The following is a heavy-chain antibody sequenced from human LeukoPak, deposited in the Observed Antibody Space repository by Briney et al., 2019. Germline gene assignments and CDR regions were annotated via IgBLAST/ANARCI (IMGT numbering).Heavy chain of an antibody. CDR2: INHSGST. CDR1: GGSFSGYY. Sequence: SETLSLTCAVYGGSFSGYYWSWIRQPPGKGLEWIGEINHSGSTNYNPSLKSRVTISVDTSKNQFSLKLSSVTAADTAVYYCARGVSRVLWFGDWGQGTLVTVSS. CDR3: ARGVSRVLWFGD. D-gene: IGHD3-10*01. J-gene: IGHJ4*02. V-gene: IGHV4-34*01.